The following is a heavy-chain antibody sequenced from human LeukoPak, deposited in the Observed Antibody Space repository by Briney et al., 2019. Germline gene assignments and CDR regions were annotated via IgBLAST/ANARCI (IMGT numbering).Heavy chain of an antibody. V-gene: IGHV3-23*01. J-gene: IGHJ5*02. CDR1: GCTFSSYA. Sequence: PGGSLTLSCAASGCTFSSYAMSWVRQAPGKGLEWVSAINGSGGSTYYADSVKGRFTISRDNSKNTLYLQMNSLRAEDTAVYYCAKQGAAAGSNWFDPWGQGTLVTVSS. CDR3: AKQGAAAGSNWFDP. CDR2: INGSGGST. D-gene: IGHD6-13*01.